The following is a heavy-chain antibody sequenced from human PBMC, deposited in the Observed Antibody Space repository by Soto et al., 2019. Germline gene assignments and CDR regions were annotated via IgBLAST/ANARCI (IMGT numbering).Heavy chain of an antibody. CDR2: ISNSSIYT. CDR1: GFTFSSYS. CDR3: AGGCQLDP. Sequence: EVQLVESGGGLVKPGGSLRLSCAASGFTFSSYSMNWVRQGPGRGLEWVSSISNSSIYTFYADSVKGRFTISRANAKNTLSLQMNSLRAEDAAVYYCAGGCQLDPCGQGTLVTFSS. D-gene: IGHD1-26*01. J-gene: IGHJ5*02. V-gene: IGHV3-21*01.